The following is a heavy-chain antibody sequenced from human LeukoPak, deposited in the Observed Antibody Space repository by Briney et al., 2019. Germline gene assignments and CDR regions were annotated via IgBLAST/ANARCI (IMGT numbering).Heavy chain of an antibody. CDR2: VRNDGSDK. CDR3: AKHYYGSGSQKYYFDY. D-gene: IGHD3-10*01. V-gene: IGHV3-30*02. J-gene: IGHJ4*02. CDR1: GFVFGDYG. Sequence: GGSLRLSCAASGFVFGDYGMHWVRQAPGKGLEWGTMVRNDGSDKYYADSVKGRFTISRDNSKNTLYLQMNSLRPEDTAVYYCAKHYYGSGSQKYYFDYWGQGTLVTVSS.